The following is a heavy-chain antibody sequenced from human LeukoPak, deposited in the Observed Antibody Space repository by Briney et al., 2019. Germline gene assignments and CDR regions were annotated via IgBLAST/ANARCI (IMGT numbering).Heavy chain of an antibody. CDR3: AKDVNYDFWSGYYLDY. Sequence: GGSLRLSCAASGFTFDDYAMHWVRQAPGKGLEWVSGISWNSGSIGYADSVKGRFTISRDNAKNSLYLQMNSLRAEDTALYYYAKDVNYDFWSGYYLDYWGQGTLVTVSS. CDR2: ISWNSGSI. J-gene: IGHJ4*02. D-gene: IGHD3-3*01. CDR1: GFTFDDYA. V-gene: IGHV3-9*01.